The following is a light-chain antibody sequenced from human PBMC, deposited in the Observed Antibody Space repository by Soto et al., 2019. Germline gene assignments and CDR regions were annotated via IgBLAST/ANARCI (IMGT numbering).Light chain of an antibody. CDR1: SSDVGGFDY. V-gene: IGLV2-14*01. J-gene: IGLJ3*02. CDR3: SSYTSGSAWV. CDR2: EVS. Sequence: QSVLTQPASGSGSPGQSIAISCTGTSSDVGGFDYVSWYQQHPGKAPKLIIYEVSNRPSGISNRFSGSKSAYTASLTISGLQAEDEADYYCSSYTSGSAWVFGGGTKLTVL.